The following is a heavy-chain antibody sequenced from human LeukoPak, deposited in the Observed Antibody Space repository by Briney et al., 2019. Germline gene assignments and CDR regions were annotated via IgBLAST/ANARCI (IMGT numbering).Heavy chain of an antibody. J-gene: IGHJ4*02. CDR3: ARNQRGRIAAAGYFDY. CDR2: IYYSGST. V-gene: IGHV4-39*01. Sequence: SETLSLTCTVSGGSISSSSYYWGWIRQPPGKGLEWIGSIYYSGSTYYNPSLKSRVTISVDTSKNQISLKLSSVTAADTAVYYCARNQRGRIAAAGYFDYWGQGTLVTVSS. CDR1: GGSISSSSYY. D-gene: IGHD6-13*01.